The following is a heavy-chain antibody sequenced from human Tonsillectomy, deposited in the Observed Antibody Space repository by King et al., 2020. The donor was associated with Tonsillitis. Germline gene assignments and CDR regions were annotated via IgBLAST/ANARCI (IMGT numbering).Heavy chain of an antibody. D-gene: IGHD1-26*01. J-gene: IGHJ2*01. CDR1: GFTFSSYA. CDR2: ISGSGGST. Sequence: VQLVESGGGLVQPGGSLRLSCAASGFTFSSYAMSWVRQAPGKGLEWVSTISGSGGSTNYADSVKGRFTISRDNSKNTLYLQMNSLRADDTAVYYCAKDLVGATIWYFDLWGRGTLVTVSS. V-gene: IGHV3-23*04. CDR3: AKDLVGATIWYFDL.